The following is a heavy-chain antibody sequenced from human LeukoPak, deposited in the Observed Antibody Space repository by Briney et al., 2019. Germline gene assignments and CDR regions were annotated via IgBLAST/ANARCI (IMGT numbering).Heavy chain of an antibody. CDR1: GGSISSYY. J-gene: IGHJ4*02. V-gene: IGHV4-34*01. Sequence: SETLSLTCTVSGGSISSYYWTWIRQPPGKGLGWIGEINHSGSTNYNPSLKSRITISVDTSKNQFSLKLSSVAAADTAVYYCAREGVSMIRRVPFDYWGQGTLVTVSS. CDR2: INHSGST. D-gene: IGHD3-10*01. CDR3: AREGVSMIRRVPFDY.